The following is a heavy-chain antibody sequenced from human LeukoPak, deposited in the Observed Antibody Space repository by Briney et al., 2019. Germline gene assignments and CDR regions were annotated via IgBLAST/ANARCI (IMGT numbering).Heavy chain of an antibody. J-gene: IGHJ4*02. CDR3: ARDGLGCSSTSCPFDY. D-gene: IGHD2-2*01. CDR2: ISAYNGNT. Sequence: ASVKVSCKASGYTFTSYGISWVRQAPGQGLEWMGWISAYNGNTNYAQKLQGRVTMTTDTSTSTAYMELRSLRSDDTAVYYCARDGLGCSSTSCPFDYSGQGTLVTVSS. V-gene: IGHV1-18*01. CDR1: GYTFTSYG.